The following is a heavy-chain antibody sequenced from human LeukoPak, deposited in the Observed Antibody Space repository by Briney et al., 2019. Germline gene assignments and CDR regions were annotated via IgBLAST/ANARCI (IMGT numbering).Heavy chain of an antibody. CDR3: AKVGPINSYMDV. D-gene: IGHD5-24*01. Sequence: GGSLRLSCAASGFTYSTNAMRWVRQAPGKGLEWVSAISDTGGRTYYVDPVKGRFTISRDNSKNTLYLQMDSLRAEDTAVYYCAKVGPINSYMDVWGKGTTVTVSS. CDR1: GFTYSTNA. V-gene: IGHV3-23*01. J-gene: IGHJ6*03. CDR2: ISDTGGRT.